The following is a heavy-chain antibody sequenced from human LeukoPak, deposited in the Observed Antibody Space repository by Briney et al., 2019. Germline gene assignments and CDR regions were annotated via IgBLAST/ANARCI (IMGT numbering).Heavy chain of an antibody. CDR1: GSTFSDSS. Sequence: GGSLKLSCAASGSTFSDSSMHWVRQASGKGLEWVGRVRDKANSYATGYGESVKGRFTISRDDSKNTAYLEMSSLRVEDTAVYYCTRQRPQTGSLDYWGQGALVTVSS. CDR3: TRQRPQTGSLDY. D-gene: IGHD1-26*01. CDR2: VRDKANSYAT. J-gene: IGHJ4*02. V-gene: IGHV3-73*01.